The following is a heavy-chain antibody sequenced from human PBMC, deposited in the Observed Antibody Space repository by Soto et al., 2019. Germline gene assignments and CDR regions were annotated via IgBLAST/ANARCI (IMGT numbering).Heavy chain of an antibody. CDR2: VNPSGGHT. Sequence: QVQLVQSGAEVKKPGASVKVSCKASGDTFTDYYIHWVRQAPGQGLEWMGTVNPSGGHTTYAQHFLGRMNMTRDTSTSTLYIELTGLTSEDTAVNYCARGGHVVVVTVALEYWGQGNLGTVAS. J-gene: IGHJ4*02. CDR1: GDTFTDYY. CDR3: ARGGHVVVVTVALEY. D-gene: IGHD2-21*02. V-gene: IGHV1-46*01.